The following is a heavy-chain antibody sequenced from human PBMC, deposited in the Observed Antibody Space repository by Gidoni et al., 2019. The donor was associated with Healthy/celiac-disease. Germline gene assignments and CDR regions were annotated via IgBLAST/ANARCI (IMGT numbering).Heavy chain of an antibody. D-gene: IGHD3-22*01. CDR1: GFTFGDYA. CDR3: TREELYYYDSYYYYYGMDV. Sequence: VQLVESGGGLVQPGRSLRLSCTASGFTFGDYAMSWVRQAPGKGLEWVGFIRSKAYGGTTEYAASVKGRFTISRDDSKSIAYLQMNSLKTEDTAVYYCTREELYYYDSYYYYYGMDVWGQGTTVTVSS. J-gene: IGHJ6*02. V-gene: IGHV3-49*04. CDR2: IRSKAYGGTT.